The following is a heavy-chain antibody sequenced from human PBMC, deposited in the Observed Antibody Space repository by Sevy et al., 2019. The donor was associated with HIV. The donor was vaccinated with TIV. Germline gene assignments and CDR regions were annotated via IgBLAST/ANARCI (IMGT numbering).Heavy chain of an antibody. Sequence: GGSLRLSCAASGFTFSSYAMHWVRQAPGKGLEWVAVISYDGSNKYYADSVKGRFTISRDNSKNTLNLQMNSLRAEDTAVYYCARDGTELELGHVDYWGQGTLVTVSS. CDR3: ARDGTELELGHVDY. D-gene: IGHD1-7*01. CDR2: ISYDGSNK. J-gene: IGHJ4*02. V-gene: IGHV3-30-3*01. CDR1: GFTFSSYA.